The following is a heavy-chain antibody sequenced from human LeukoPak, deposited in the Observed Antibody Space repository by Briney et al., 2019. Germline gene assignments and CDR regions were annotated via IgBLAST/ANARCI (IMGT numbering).Heavy chain of an antibody. Sequence: GGSLRLSCAASGFTFSSYAMSWVRQAPGKGLEWVSAISGSGGSTYYADSVKGRFTISRDNPKNMLYLQMNSLRAEDTAVYYCAKVEMAQFDYWGQGTLVTVSS. CDR2: ISGSGGST. V-gene: IGHV3-23*01. CDR1: GFTFSSYA. J-gene: IGHJ4*02. D-gene: IGHD5-24*01. CDR3: AKVEMAQFDY.